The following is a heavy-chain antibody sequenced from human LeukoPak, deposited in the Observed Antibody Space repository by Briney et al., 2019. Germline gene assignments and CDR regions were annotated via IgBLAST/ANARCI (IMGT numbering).Heavy chain of an antibody. Sequence: PSETLSLTCTVSGGSISSYYWSWIRQPPGKGLEWIGYIYYSGTTNYNPSLKSRVTISVDTSKNQFSLKLSSVTAADTAVYYCARHHYDSSGYRTYYFDYWGQGSLVTVSS. J-gene: IGHJ4*02. CDR2: IYYSGTT. D-gene: IGHD3-22*01. CDR3: ARHHYDSSGYRTYYFDY. V-gene: IGHV4-59*08. CDR1: GGSISSYY.